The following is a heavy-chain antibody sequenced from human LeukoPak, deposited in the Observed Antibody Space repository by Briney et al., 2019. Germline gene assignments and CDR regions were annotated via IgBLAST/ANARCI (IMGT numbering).Heavy chain of an antibody. CDR3: ARSPLLYGDYDY. J-gene: IGHJ4*02. Sequence: ASVKVSCKASGYTFTGYYMHWVRQAPGQGLEWMGWINPSSGGTNYAQKFQGRVTMTRDTSISTAYMELSRLRSDDTAVYYCARSPLLYGDYDYWGQGTLVTVSS. CDR1: GYTFTGYY. CDR2: INPSSGGT. D-gene: IGHD4-17*01. V-gene: IGHV1-2*02.